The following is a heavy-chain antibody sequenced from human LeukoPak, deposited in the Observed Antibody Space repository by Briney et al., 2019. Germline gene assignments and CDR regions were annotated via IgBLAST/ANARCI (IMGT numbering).Heavy chain of an antibody. V-gene: IGHV3-30*18. CDR3: AKDLIGGFDY. J-gene: IGHJ4*02. D-gene: IGHD3-10*01. CDR2: ISYDGRNK. Sequence: GGSLRLSCAASGFTFSYYGMHWVRQAPGRWLEWVAVISYDGRNKYHADSVKGRFTITRDNAKNTLYLQMNSLRAEDTAVYYCAKDLIGGFDYWGQGTLVTVSS. CDR1: GFTFSYYG.